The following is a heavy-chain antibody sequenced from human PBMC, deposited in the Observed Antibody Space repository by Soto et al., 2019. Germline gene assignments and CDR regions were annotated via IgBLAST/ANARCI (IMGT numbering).Heavy chain of an antibody. J-gene: IGHJ4*02. D-gene: IGHD6-13*01. CDR2: IIPIFGTA. Sequence: QVQLVQSGAEVKKPGSSVKVSCKASGGTFSSYAISWVRQAPGQGLEWMGGIIPIFGTANYAQNFQGRVTITADESTSTGYMELSSLRSEDTAVYYCARASSSWYAALDYWGQGTLVTVSS. V-gene: IGHV1-69*12. CDR3: ARASSSWYAALDY. CDR1: GGTFSSYA.